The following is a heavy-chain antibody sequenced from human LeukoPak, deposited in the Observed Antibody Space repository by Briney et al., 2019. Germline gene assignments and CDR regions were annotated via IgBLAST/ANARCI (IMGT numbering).Heavy chain of an antibody. J-gene: IGHJ4*02. D-gene: IGHD3-10*01. CDR1: GGSFSGYY. Sequence: SETLSLTCAVYGGSFSGYYWSWIRQPPGKGLEWIGEINHSGSTNYNPSLKSRVTISVDASKNQFSLKLSSVTAADTAVYYCARGRPGSSYVYWGQGTLVTVSS. V-gene: IGHV4-34*01. CDR3: ARGRPGSSYVY. CDR2: INHSGST.